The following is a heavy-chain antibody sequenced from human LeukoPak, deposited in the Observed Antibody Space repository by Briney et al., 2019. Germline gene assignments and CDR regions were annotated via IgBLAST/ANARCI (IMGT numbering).Heavy chain of an antibody. CDR3: ARGRRVQYLYYFDY. Sequence: ASVKVSCKASGYTLTNYDINWVRQAPGQGLEWMGWLNADSGKTGYAQNFQGRVTFTRNTSIGTAYLELSSLRSEDTAVYYCARGRRVQYLYYFDYWGQGTPVTVSS. D-gene: IGHD2-2*01. V-gene: IGHV1-8*03. CDR1: GYTLTNYD. J-gene: IGHJ4*02. CDR2: LNADSGKT.